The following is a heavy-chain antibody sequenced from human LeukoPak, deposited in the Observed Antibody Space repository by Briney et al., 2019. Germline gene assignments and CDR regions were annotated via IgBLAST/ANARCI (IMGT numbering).Heavy chain of an antibody. CDR3: ASGGAALRGYYYMDV. CDR2: ISSSGSTI. Sequence: GGSLRLSCAASGFTFSDYYMSWLRQAPGKGLEWVSYISSSGSTIYYADSVKGRFTISRDNAKNSLYLQMNSLRAEDTAVYYCASGGAALRGYYYMDVWGKGTTVTVSS. D-gene: IGHD2-15*01. V-gene: IGHV3-11*04. J-gene: IGHJ6*03. CDR1: GFTFSDYY.